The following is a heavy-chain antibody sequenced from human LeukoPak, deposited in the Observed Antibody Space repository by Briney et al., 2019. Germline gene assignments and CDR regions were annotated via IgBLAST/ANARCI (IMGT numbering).Heavy chain of an antibody. CDR3: AKDFLKSITLIRGVRSWVGYFDS. CDR1: GFTFSSYE. Sequence: GGSLRLSCAASGFTFSSYEMNWARQAPGKGLEWVSYISSSGSTIYYADSVKGRFTISRDNSKNTLYLQMNSLRVEDTAVYYCAKDFLKSITLIRGVRSWVGYFDSWGQGTLVTVSS. J-gene: IGHJ4*02. V-gene: IGHV3-48*03. CDR2: ISSSGSTI. D-gene: IGHD3-10*01.